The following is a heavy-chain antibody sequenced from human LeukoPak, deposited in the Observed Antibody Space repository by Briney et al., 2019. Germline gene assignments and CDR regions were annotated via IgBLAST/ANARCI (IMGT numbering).Heavy chain of an antibody. CDR3: ARDLSELLPYYYDSSVYYRC. Sequence: ASVKVSCKASGYTFTGYYMHWMRQAPGQGLEWMGWINPNSGGTNYAQKFQGRVTMTRDTSISTAYMELSRLRFDDTAVYYCARDLSELLPYYYDSSVYYRCWGQGTLVTVSS. V-gene: IGHV1-2*02. J-gene: IGHJ4*02. D-gene: IGHD3-22*01. CDR1: GYTFTGYY. CDR2: INPNSGGT.